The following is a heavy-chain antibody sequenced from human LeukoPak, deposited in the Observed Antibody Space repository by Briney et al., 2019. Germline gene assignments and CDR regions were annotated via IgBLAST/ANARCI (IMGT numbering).Heavy chain of an antibody. CDR3: ARDPGYSYAMDS. CDR2: ISHGSTRI. D-gene: IGHD5-18*01. V-gene: IGHV3-48*01. Sequence: GGSLRLSCAASGFTFSSYSMNRVRQAPGKGLEWISYISHGSTRIFYADFVEGRFTVSRDDAKNALYLQMNSLRVEDTAVYYCARDPGYSYAMDSWGQGTLVIVSS. CDR1: GFTFSSYS. J-gene: IGHJ4*02.